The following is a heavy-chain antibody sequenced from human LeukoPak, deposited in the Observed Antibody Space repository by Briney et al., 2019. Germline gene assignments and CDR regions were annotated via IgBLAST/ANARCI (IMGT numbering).Heavy chain of an antibody. CDR2: MNPNSGNT. CDR3: ARGQYYYDSSGYYLDY. Sequence: ASVTVSCTASGYTFTSYDINWVRQATGQGLEWMGWMNPNSGNTGYAQKFQGRVTMTRNTAISTAYVELSSLRSEDTAVYYCARGQYYYDSSGYYLDYWGQGTLVTVSS. CDR1: GYTFTSYD. J-gene: IGHJ4*02. V-gene: IGHV1-8*01. D-gene: IGHD3-22*01.